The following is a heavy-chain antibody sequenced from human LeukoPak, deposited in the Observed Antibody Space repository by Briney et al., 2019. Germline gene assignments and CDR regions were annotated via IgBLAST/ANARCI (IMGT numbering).Heavy chain of an antibody. J-gene: IGHJ3*02. CDR3: ARGGLAEGSGYYPGAFDI. V-gene: IGHV4-30-4*01. D-gene: IGHD3-22*01. CDR2: IYYSGST. Sequence: PSETLSLTCTVSGGSISSGDYYWSWIRQPPGKGLEWIGYIYYSGSTYYNPSLKSRVTISVGTSKNQFSLKLSSVTAADTAVYYCARGGLAEGSGYYPGAFDIWGQGTMVTVSS. CDR1: GGSISSGDYY.